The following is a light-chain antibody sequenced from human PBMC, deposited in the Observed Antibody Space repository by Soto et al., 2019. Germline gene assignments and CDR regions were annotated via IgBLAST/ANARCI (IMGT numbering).Light chain of an antibody. J-gene: IGKJ3*01. V-gene: IGKV1-33*01. CDR3: QQYDNSPRT. CDR2: DAS. CDR1: QDISNY. Sequence: DIQMTQSPSSLSASVGDRVTITCQASQDISNYLNWYQQKPGKAPKLLIYDASNLETGVPSRFSGSGSGTDFTFTISSLQPEDIATYYCQQYDNSPRTFGPGTKVDIK.